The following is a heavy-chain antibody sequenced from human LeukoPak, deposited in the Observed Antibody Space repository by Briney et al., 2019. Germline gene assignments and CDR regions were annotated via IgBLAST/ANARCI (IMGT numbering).Heavy chain of an antibody. CDR1: GFTFSSYG. Sequence: GGSLRLSCAASGFTFSSYGMNWVRQAPGKGREWVSAINGGGSSTYYADSVKGRFTISRDNPKNTLYLQMKSLRAEDTAVYYCARGGGYDYGDYVDYWGQGTLVTVSS. D-gene: IGHD4-17*01. J-gene: IGHJ4*02. CDR2: INGGGSST. CDR3: ARGGGYDYGDYVDY. V-gene: IGHV3-23*01.